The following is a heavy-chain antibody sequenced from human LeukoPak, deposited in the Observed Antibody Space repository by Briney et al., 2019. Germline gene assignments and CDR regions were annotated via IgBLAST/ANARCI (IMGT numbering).Heavy chain of an antibody. CDR1: GFTFSSYG. D-gene: IGHD2/OR15-2a*01. CDR3: ANHGLTTSALDY. J-gene: IGHJ4*02. Sequence: PGGSLRLSCAASGFTFSSYGMHWVRQAPGKGLEWVAVISYDGSNKYYADSVKGRFTISRDNSKNTLYLQMNSLRAEDTAVYYCANHGLTTSALDYWGQGTLVTVSS. CDR2: ISYDGSNK. V-gene: IGHV3-30*18.